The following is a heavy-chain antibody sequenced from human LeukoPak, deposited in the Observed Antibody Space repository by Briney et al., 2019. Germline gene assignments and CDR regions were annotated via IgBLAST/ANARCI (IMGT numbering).Heavy chain of an antibody. D-gene: IGHD3-10*02. Sequence: GGSLRLSCEASGFTFSSYGMHWVRQAPGKGLEWVAFIRYDGSNKYYADSVKGRFTISRDNGKNSLYLQMNSLRAEDTALYYCVQSITMFIGWGQGTLVTVSS. CDR2: IRYDGSNK. V-gene: IGHV3-30*02. J-gene: IGHJ4*02. CDR3: VQSITMFIG. CDR1: GFTFSSYG.